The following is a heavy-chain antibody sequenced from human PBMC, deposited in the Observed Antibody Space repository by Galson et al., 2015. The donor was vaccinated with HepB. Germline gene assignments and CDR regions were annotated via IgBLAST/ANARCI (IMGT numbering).Heavy chain of an antibody. Sequence: ETLSLTCTVSGGSISSYYWSWIRQPPGKGLEWIGYIHYSGSTNYNPSLKSRVTISVDTSKSQFSLKLSSVTAADTAVYYCARITVTTGWFFDLWGRGTLVTFSS. D-gene: IGHD4-17*01. V-gene: IGHV4-59*01. CDR3: ARITVTTGWFFDL. CDR1: GGSISSYY. CDR2: IHYSGST. J-gene: IGHJ2*01.